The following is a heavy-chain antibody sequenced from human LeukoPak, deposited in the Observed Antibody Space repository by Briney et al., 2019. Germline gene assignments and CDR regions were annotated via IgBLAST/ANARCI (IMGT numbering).Heavy chain of an antibody. J-gene: IGHJ3*01. CDR2: ISGYTGDT. D-gene: IGHD2-15*01. CDR3: ARAGYCGDGGCRGGSAFDV. V-gene: IGHV1-18*01. CDR1: GYTFTNYD. Sequence: ASVKVSCKTSGYTFTNYDIYWVRQPPGQGLECMGWISGYTGDTKYAQILQGRFTVTTDTSTSTAYMELRSLTYDDTAVYYCARAGYCGDGGCRGGSAFDVWGQGTMVTVSS.